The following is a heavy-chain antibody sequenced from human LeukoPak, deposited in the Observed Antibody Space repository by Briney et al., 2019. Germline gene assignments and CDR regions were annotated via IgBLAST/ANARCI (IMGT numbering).Heavy chain of an antibody. CDR1: GGSISSGGYY. CDR2: IYYSGST. Sequence: TTSETLSLTCTVSGGSISSGGYYWSWIRQHPGKGLEWIGYIYYSGSTYYNPSLKSRVILSVDMSKNQFSLKLRSVTAADTAVYYCARSRVEMATADYWGQGTLVTVSS. D-gene: IGHD5-24*01. J-gene: IGHJ4*02. CDR3: ARSRVEMATADY. V-gene: IGHV4-31*03.